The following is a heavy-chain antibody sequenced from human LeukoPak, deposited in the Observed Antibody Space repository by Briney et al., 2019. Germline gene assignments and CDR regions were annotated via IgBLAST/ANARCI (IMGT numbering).Heavy chain of an antibody. V-gene: IGHV4-34*01. CDR3: ARVFYYYYYMDV. CDR2: INHSGST. J-gene: IGHJ6*03. Sequence: SETLSLTCAVYGGSFSGYYWSWIRQPPGKGLEWIGEINHSGSTNYNPSLKSRVTISVDTSKNQFSLKLSSVTAADTAVYYCARVFYYYYYMDVWGKGTTVTVSS. CDR1: GGSFSGYY.